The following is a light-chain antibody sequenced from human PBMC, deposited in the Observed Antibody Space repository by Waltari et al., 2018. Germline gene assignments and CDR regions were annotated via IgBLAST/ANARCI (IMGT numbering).Light chain of an antibody. CDR1: QDVGCY. CDR2: SAS. V-gene: IGKV1-8*01. CDR3: QQYHTFPPT. J-gene: IGKJ4*01. Sequence: AIRLTQSPSSLSASTGDRVTITRRATQDVGCYLAWYKQTPGRAPNLLIYSASTLHTRVPSRFIGDGSRTNFSHTISCLQSDDFGNYFCQQYHTFPPTFGGGTKVEIK.